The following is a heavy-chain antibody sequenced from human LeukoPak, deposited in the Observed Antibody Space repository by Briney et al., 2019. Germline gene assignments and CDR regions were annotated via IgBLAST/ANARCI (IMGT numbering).Heavy chain of an antibody. CDR2: INHSGST. V-gene: IGHV4-34*01. CDR3: ARGRENHYCGGDCYSSGDY. CDR1: GGSFSGYY. D-gene: IGHD2-21*02. J-gene: IGHJ4*02. Sequence: KPSETLSLTCAVYGGSFSGYYWSWIRQPPGKGLEWIGEINHSGSTNYNPSLKSRVTISVDTSKNQFSLKLSSVTAADTAVYYCARGRENHYCGGDCYSSGDYWGQGTLVTVSS.